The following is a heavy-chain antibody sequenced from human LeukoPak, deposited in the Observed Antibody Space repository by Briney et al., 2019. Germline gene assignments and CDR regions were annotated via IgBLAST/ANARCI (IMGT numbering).Heavy chain of an antibody. Sequence: GGSLRLSCAASGFTFSTYWMTWVRQAPEKGLEWVANTKPDGSETYYLDSVRGRFTISRDNAKNSLYLQMNSLRADDTAVYYCGKGGQSSSWFWVDWGQGTLVAVSS. D-gene: IGHD6-13*01. J-gene: IGHJ4*02. V-gene: IGHV3-7*01. CDR3: GKGGQSSSWFWVD. CDR1: GFTFSTYW. CDR2: TKPDGSET.